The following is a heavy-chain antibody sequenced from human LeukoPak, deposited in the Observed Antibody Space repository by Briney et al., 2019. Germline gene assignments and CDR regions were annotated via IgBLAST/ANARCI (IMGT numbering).Heavy chain of an antibody. D-gene: IGHD2-21*01. CDR2: FDPEDGET. J-gene: IGHJ4*02. Sequence: ASVKVSCKVSGYTLTELSMHWVRQAPGKGLEWMGGFDPEDGETIYAQKFQGRVTMTEDTSTDTAYMELSSLRSEDTAVYYCATGWLNCGGDCYPHFDYWGQGTLVTVSS. CDR1: GYTLTELS. CDR3: ATGWLNCGGDCYPHFDY. V-gene: IGHV1-24*01.